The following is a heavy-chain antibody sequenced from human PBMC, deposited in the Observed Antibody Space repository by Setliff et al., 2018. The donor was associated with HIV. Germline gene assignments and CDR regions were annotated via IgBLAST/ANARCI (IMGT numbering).Heavy chain of an antibody. J-gene: IGHJ6*04. Sequence: SVKVSCKASGDNFNSHSISWVRQAPGQGLEWIGGIVPIFGTPNYAQKFKGRLTITADESTSTVYMELSSLRSEDTAVYFCARDSRDIVVVIAPEPEPYYYYGMDVWGEGTTVTVSS. CDR2: IVPIFGTP. V-gene: IGHV1-69*13. CDR1: GDNFNSHS. D-gene: IGHD2-15*01. CDR3: ARDSRDIVVVIAPEPEPYYYYGMDV.